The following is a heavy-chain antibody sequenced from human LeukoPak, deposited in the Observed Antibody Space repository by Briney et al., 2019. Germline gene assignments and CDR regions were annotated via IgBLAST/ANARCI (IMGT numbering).Heavy chain of an antibody. CDR3: ARGYRWLVYFFDY. CDR1: GGSFSGYY. J-gene: IGHJ4*02. Sequence: SETLSLTCAVYGGSFSGYYWSWIRQPPGKGLEWIGEINHSGSTNYNPSLKGRVTISVDTSKNQFSLKLSSVTAADTAVYYCARGYRWLVYFFDYWGQGTLVTVSS. D-gene: IGHD6-19*01. CDR2: INHSGST. V-gene: IGHV4-34*01.